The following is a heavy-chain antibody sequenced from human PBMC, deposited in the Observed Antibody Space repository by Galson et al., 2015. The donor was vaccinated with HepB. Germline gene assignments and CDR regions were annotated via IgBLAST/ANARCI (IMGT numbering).Heavy chain of an antibody. CDR3: ARDYFRDEYYYDSSGYYDY. J-gene: IGHJ4*02. CDR2: ISAYNGNT. D-gene: IGHD3-22*01. CDR1: GYTFTSCG. V-gene: IGHV1-18*01. Sequence: SVKVSCKASGYTFTSCGISWVRQAPGQGLEWMGWISAYNGNTNYAQKLQGRVTMTTDTSTSTAYMELRSLRSDDTAVYYCARDYFRDEYYYDSSGYYDYWGQGTLVTVSS.